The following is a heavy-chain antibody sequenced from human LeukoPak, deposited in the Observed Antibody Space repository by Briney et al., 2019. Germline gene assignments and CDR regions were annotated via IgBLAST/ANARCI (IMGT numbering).Heavy chain of an antibody. J-gene: IGHJ4*02. V-gene: IGHV3-33*01. D-gene: IGHD6-13*01. CDR1: GFTFSSYG. Sequence: PGGSLRLSCAASGFTFSSYGMHWVRQAPGKGLEWVALIWYDGSHKYYADSVKGRLTISRDNSKNTLYLQVNSLRAEDTAVYYCARDAGTGIFDYWGQGTLVTVSS. CDR2: IWYDGSHK. CDR3: ARDAGTGIFDY.